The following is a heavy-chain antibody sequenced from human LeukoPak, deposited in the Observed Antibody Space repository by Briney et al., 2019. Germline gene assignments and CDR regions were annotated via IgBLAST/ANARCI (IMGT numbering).Heavy chain of an antibody. V-gene: IGHV4-61*02. CDR2: IYTSEST. CDR3: ARAPLDYGDYVYYFDY. Sequence: SSQTLSLTCSFCIRSISSGSSYWSWIRQPAGKGLEWIGRIYTSESTNYNPSLKSRVTITGDTSNNQFSLKLSSVTAADTAVYYCARAPLDYGDYVYYFDYWGQGTLVTVSS. J-gene: IGHJ4*02. CDR1: IRSISSGSSY. D-gene: IGHD4-17*01.